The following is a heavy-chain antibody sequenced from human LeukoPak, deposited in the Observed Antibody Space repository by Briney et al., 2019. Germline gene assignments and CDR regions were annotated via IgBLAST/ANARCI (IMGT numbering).Heavy chain of an antibody. CDR1: GFTFDDYA. D-gene: IGHD3-9*01. J-gene: IGHJ4*02. CDR3: AKSMDYDILTGSYNGFDY. CDR2: ISWNSGFI. V-gene: IGHV3-9*01. Sequence: GGSLRLSCAASGFTFDDYAMHWVRQAPGKGLEWVSGISWNSGFIGYADSVKGRFTISRDNAKNSLYLRMNSLRAEDTALYYCAKSMDYDILTGSYNGFDYWGQGTLVTVSS.